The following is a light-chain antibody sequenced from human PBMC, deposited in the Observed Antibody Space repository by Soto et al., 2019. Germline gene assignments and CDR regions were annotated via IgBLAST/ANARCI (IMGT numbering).Light chain of an antibody. Sequence: DIVLTQSPATLSLSPGERATLSCRASQSVSSYLAWYQQKPGQAPRLLIYDASNRATGIPARFSGSGSGTEFTLTISTLEPEEFAVYYCKQRSNWPWTVGEVPKV. CDR3: KQRSNWPWT. J-gene: IGKJ1*01. CDR1: QSVSSY. CDR2: DAS. V-gene: IGKV3-11*01.